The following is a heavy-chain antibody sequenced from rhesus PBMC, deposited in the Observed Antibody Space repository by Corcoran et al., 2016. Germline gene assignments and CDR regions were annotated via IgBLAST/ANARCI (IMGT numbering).Heavy chain of an antibody. CDR2: IYWNDSN. D-gene: IGHD6-25*01. Sequence: QVTLKESGPALVKPTQTLTLTCTFSGFSLSTSGTGVGWIRQPPGKALAWLASIYWNDSNYYSTSLKSRLTISKDTTKNQMVLTMTNMDPVDTATYYCARADSGSWRDDAFDFWGQGLRVTVSS. CDR1: GFSLSTSGTG. CDR3: ARADSGSWRDDAFDF. J-gene: IGHJ3*01. V-gene: IGHV2-95*01.